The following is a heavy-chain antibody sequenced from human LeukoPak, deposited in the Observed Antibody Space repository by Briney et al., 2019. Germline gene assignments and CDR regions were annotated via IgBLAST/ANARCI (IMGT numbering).Heavy chain of an antibody. J-gene: IGHJ4*02. V-gene: IGHV3-21*01. CDR2: ISSSSSYI. CDR1: GFTFSSNS. Sequence: PGGSLRLSCAASGFTFSSNSMNWVRQAPGKGLEWVSSISSSSSYIYYADSVKGRFTISRDNAKNSLYLQMNSLRAEDTAVYYCARADPYSSSWYFGYWGQGTLVTVSS. CDR3: ARADPYSSSWYFGY. D-gene: IGHD6-13*01.